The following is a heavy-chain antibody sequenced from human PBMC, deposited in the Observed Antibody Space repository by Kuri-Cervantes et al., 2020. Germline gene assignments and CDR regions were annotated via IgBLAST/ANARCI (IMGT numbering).Heavy chain of an antibody. CDR3: ARDSVGMCDRGYCSLGP. Sequence: ASVKVSCKASGYTFTGYYMHWVRQVPGQGLEWMGWSSGYNASTNYAPQLQDRVTMTTDTSTSTAHMELRSLRYDDTAVYYCARDSVGMCDRGYCSLGPWGQGTLVTVSS. J-gene: IGHJ5*02. D-gene: IGHD2-15*01. CDR1: GYTFTGYY. CDR2: SSGYNAST. V-gene: IGHV1-18*04.